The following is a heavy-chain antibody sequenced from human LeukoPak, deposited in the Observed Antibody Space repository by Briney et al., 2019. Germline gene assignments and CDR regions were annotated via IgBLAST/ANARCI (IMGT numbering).Heavy chain of an antibody. CDR2: ISAYNGKT. D-gene: IGHD6-19*01. CDR3: ARGRQGGSIAVAGPHAFDT. V-gene: IGHV1-18*01. Sequence: ASVKVSCKASGGTFSSYAISWVRQAPGPGLERMGWISAYNGKTNYAQKLHGRVTMTTDTSTSTAYMELRSLRSDDTAVYYCARGRQGGSIAVAGPHAFDTWGKGTMVTVSS. CDR1: GGTFSSYA. J-gene: IGHJ3*02.